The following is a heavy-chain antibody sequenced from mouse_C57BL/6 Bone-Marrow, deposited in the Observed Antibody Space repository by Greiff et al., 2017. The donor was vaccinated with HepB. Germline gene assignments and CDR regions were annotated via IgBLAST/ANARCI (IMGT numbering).Heavy chain of an antibody. D-gene: IGHD2-4*01. CDR2: INPNNGGT. V-gene: IGHV1-22*01. J-gene: IGHJ3*01. CDR3: ATDYPWFAY. Sequence: EVQRVESGPELVKPGASVKMSCKASGYTFTDYNMHWVKQSHGKSLEWIGYINPNNGGTSYNQKFKGKATLTVNKSSSTAYMELRSLTSEDSAVYYCATDYPWFAYWGQGTLVTVSA. CDR1: GYTFTDYN.